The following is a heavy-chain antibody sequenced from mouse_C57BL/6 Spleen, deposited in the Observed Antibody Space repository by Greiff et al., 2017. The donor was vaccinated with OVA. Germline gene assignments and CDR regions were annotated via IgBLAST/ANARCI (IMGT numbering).Heavy chain of an antibody. CDR2: IYPSDSET. V-gene: IGHV1-61*01. J-gene: IGHJ3*01. Sequence: VQLQQPGAELVRPGSSVKLSCKASGYTFTSYWMDWVKQRPGQGLEWIGNIYPSDSETHYNQKFKDKATLTVDKSSSTAYMQLSSLTSEDSAVYFCASYYDYAGFAYWGQGTLVTVSA. CDR3: ASYYDYAGFAY. CDR1: GYTFTSYW. D-gene: IGHD2-4*01.